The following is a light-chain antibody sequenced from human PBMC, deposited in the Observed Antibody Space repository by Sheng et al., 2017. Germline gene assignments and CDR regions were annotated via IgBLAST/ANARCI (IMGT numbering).Light chain of an antibody. CDR2: GAS. J-gene: IGKJ1*01. Sequence: EIVLTQSPGALSLSPGDRATLSCRASQTVNANFLAWFQQRPGQTPRLLIHGASTRATGIPDRFSGTVSGSEYVLTITSLDPEDIAVYFCLQYGSPPWTFGPGTRVNIK. CDR1: QTVNANF. CDR3: LQYGSPPWT. V-gene: IGKV3-20*01.